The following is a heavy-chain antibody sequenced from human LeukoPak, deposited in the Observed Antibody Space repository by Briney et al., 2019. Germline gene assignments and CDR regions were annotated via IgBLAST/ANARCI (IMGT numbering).Heavy chain of an antibody. Sequence: ASVKVSCKASGYTFTSYGISWVRQAPGQGLEWMGWITTYNGNTNYAQKFQGRVTMTTDTSTSTAYMELRSLRSDDTAVYYCARKATGGTHSWFDPWGQGTLVTVSS. CDR1: GYTFTSYG. CDR3: ARKATGGTHSWFDP. CDR2: ITTYNGNT. D-gene: IGHD6-13*01. J-gene: IGHJ5*02. V-gene: IGHV1-18*01.